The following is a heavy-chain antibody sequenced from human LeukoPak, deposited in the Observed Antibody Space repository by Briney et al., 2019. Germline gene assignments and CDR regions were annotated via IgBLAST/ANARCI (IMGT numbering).Heavy chain of an antibody. CDR2: ISYDGSNK. CDR3: AKEPSYSSSRYFQH. CDR1: GFTFSSYG. V-gene: IGHV3-30*18. D-gene: IGHD6-13*01. Sequence: GGSLRLSCAASGFTFSSYGMHWVRQAPGKGLEWVSVISYDGSNKYYADSVKGRFTISRDNSKNTLYLQMNSLRAEDTAVYYCAKEPSYSSSRYFQHWGQGTLVTVSS. J-gene: IGHJ1*01.